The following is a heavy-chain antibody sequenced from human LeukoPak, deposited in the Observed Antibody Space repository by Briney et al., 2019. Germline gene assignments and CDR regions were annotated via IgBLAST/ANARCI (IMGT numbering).Heavy chain of an antibody. CDR2: INHSGST. D-gene: IGHD1-26*01. CDR3: ARGRSNYYGMDV. CDR1: GGSFSGYY. V-gene: IGHV4-34*01. J-gene: IGHJ6*02. Sequence: SETLSLTCAVYGGSFSGYYWSWIRQPPGKGLEWIGEINHSGSTNYNPSLKSRVTISVDTSKNLFSLKVSSVTAADTAVYYCARGRSNYYGMDVWGQGTTVTVSS.